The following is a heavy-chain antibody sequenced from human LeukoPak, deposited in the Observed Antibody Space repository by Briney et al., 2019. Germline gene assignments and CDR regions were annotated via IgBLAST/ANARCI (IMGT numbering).Heavy chain of an antibody. CDR1: GFTFSSYA. CDR3: ARGGKQQLALDY. Sequence: PGGSLRLSCAASGFTFSSYAMHWVPQAPGKGLEWVAVISYDGSNKYYADSVKGRFTISRDNSKNTLYLQMNSLRAEDTAVYYCARGGKQQLALDYWGQGTLVTVSS. J-gene: IGHJ4*02. D-gene: IGHD6-13*01. V-gene: IGHV3-30-3*01. CDR2: ISYDGSNK.